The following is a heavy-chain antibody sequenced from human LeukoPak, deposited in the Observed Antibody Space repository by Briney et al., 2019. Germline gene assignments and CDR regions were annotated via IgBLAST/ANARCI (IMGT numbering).Heavy chain of an antibody. CDR1: GGSISSSIYY. D-gene: IGHD3/OR15-3a*01. CDR2: IYYSGST. V-gene: IGHV4-39*01. Sequence: SETLSLTCTVSGGSISSSIYYWRWIRQPPGKGLEWIGSIYYSGSTYYNPSLKSRVTISVDTSKHQFSLKVTSVTAADTAVYYCATLLDPTGWFDPWGQGTLVTVSS. J-gene: IGHJ5*02. CDR3: ATLLDPTGWFDP.